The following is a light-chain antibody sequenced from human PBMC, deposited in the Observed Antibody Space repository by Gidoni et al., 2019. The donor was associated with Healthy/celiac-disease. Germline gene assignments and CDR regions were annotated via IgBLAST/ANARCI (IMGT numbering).Light chain of an antibody. CDR3: QQYNSYSALT. CDR1: QSISSW. J-gene: IGKJ4*01. Sequence: GDRVTITCRASQSISSWLAWYQQKPGKATKLLIYDASSLESGVPSRFSGSGSGTEFTLTISSLQPDDFATYYCQQYNSYSALTFGGGTKVEIK. V-gene: IGKV1-5*01. CDR2: DAS.